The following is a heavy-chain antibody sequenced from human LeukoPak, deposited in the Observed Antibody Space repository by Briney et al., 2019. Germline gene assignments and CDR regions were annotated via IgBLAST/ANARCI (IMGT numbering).Heavy chain of an antibody. V-gene: IGHV4-59*08. Sequence: SETLSLTCTVSGGSISSYYRSWIRQPPGKGLEWIGYIYYSGSTNYNPSLKSRVTISVDTSKNQFSLKLSSVTAADTAVYYCARHHGSGFDYWGQGTLVTVSS. CDR1: GGSISSYY. CDR3: ARHHGSGFDY. D-gene: IGHD6-19*01. J-gene: IGHJ4*02. CDR2: IYYSGST.